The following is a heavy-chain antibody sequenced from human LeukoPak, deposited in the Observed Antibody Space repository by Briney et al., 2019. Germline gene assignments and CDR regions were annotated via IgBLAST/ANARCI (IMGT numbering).Heavy chain of an antibody. V-gene: IGHV4-38-2*01. CDR1: GFTFSSYW. J-gene: IGHJ5*02. CDR3: ARLTPGKNWFDP. Sequence: SGGSLRLSCAASGFTFSSYWMSWIRQPPGKGLEWIGSMYHSGITYYNPSLKSRVTISVDTSKNQFSLKLNSVTAADTAVYYCARLTPGKNWFDPWGQGTLVTVSS. D-gene: IGHD3-10*01. CDR2: MYHSGIT.